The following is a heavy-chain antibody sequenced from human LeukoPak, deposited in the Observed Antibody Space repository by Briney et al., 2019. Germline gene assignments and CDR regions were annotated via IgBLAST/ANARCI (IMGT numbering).Heavy chain of an antibody. CDR1: GYTFTRYG. D-gene: IGHD1-26*01. V-gene: IGHV1-46*01. CDR2: INPNGGST. Sequence: GASVKVSCKASGYTFTRYGISWVRQAPGQGLEWMGVINPNGGSTTYAQKFQGRVTMTRDRSTTTVYMELSSLRSEDTAVYYCARDPSGSWQWFDYWGQGTLFTVSS. CDR3: ARDPSGSWQWFDY. J-gene: IGHJ4*02.